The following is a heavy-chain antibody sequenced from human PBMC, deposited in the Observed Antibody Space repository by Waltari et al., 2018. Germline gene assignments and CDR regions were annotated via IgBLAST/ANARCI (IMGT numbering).Heavy chain of an antibody. CDR2: MSYDGNKK. D-gene: IGHD4-17*01. Sequence: QVYLVESGGGVVQPGGSLEISCLASGLPFSKFGMHWVRQSPGKGFGWVGLMSYDGNKKFEAGSVKGVFTRSRDNRNNIRYLKLNSLRPEDTATYYCAKDGDYSLPGYDAFDVWGQGTVVTVSS. J-gene: IGHJ3*01. V-gene: IGHV3-30*02. CDR1: GLPFSKFG. CDR3: AKDGDYSLPGYDAFDV.